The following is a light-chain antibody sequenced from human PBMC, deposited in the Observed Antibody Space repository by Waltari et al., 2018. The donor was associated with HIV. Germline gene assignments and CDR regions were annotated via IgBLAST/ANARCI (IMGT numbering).Light chain of an antibody. CDR3: ASWDDGLRGHV. CDR1: NSNIGRNF. V-gene: IGLV1-47*01. Sequence: QPDLTQPPSLSGTPGQRLTIPCSGNNSNIGRNFVYWDRQVPGTAPGLLVYRNNQRPSGVVDRFSGSRSGASASLVIGGLRVDDEGDYYCASWDDGLRGHVFGGGTTVSV. CDR2: RNN. J-gene: IGLJ1*01.